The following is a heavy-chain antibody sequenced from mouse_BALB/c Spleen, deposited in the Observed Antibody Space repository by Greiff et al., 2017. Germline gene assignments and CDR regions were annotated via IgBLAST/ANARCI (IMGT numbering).Heavy chain of an antibody. J-gene: IGHJ3*01. Sequence: VQLHQSGAELVRPGVSVKISCTASGYTFTDYAMHWVKQSHAKSLEWIGVISTYYGDASYNQKFKGKATMTVDKSSSTAYMELARLTSEDSAIYYVAIAYVSNYSFAYWGQGTLVTVSA. V-gene: IGHV1S137*01. CDR2: ISTYYGDA. D-gene: IGHD2-5*01. CDR3: AIAYVSNYSFAY. CDR1: GYTFTDYA.